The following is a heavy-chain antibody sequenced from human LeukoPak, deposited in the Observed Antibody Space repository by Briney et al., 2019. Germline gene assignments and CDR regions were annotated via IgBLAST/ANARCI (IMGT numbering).Heavy chain of an antibody. CDR3: ARGLRSSSWYFDY. J-gene: IGHJ4*02. CDR1: GFTFSSYT. V-gene: IGHV3-21*01. Sequence: GGSLRLSCAASGFTFSSYTMNWVRQAPGKGLEWVSSISSSSTYIYYADSVKGRFTISRDNAKNSLYLQMNSLRAEDTAVYYCARGLRSSSWYFDYWGQGTLVTVSS. CDR2: ISSSSTYI. D-gene: IGHD6-13*01.